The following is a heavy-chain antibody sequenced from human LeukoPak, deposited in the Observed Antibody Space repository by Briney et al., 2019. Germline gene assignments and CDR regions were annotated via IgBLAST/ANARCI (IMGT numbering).Heavy chain of an antibody. D-gene: IGHD3-16*01. CDR1: GFTFSSYA. Sequence: GGSLRLSCAASGFTFSSYAMHWVRQAPGKGLEWVAVISYDGSNKYYADSVKGRFTISRDNSKNTLYLQMNSLRAEDTAVYYCARDLAVWVEGGGPTDYWGQGTLVTVSS. CDR2: ISYDGSNK. CDR3: ARDLAVWVEGGGPTDY. J-gene: IGHJ4*02. V-gene: IGHV3-30-3*01.